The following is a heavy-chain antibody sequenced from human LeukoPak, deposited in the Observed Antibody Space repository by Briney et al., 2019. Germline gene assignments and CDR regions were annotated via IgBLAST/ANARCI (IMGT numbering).Heavy chain of an antibody. J-gene: IGHJ4*02. CDR3: ARPSDYGGNYFDY. D-gene: IGHD4-23*01. CDR2: IWYDGSNK. Sequence: GGSLRLSCAASGFTFSSYGMHWVRQAPGKGLEWVAVIWYDGSNKYYADSVKGRFTISRDNSKNTLYLQMNSLRAEDTAVYYCARPSDYGGNYFDYWGQGTLVTVSS. V-gene: IGHV3-33*01. CDR1: GFTFSSYG.